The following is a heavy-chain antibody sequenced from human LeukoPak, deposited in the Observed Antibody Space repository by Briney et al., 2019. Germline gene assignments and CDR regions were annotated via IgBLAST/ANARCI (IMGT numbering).Heavy chain of an antibody. Sequence: GGSLSLSCAPSGFTLCSNYMSGVRQGPGEGLEGVSVIYSGGSTYYADSVKGRFTTSRDNSKYQLYLQMNSLRAEDTAVYYCASKLLWFGELSDDAFDIWGQGTMVTVSS. V-gene: IGHV3-53*01. CDR3: ASKLLWFGELSDDAFDI. CDR2: IYSGGST. J-gene: IGHJ3*02. D-gene: IGHD3-10*01. CDR1: GFTLCSNY.